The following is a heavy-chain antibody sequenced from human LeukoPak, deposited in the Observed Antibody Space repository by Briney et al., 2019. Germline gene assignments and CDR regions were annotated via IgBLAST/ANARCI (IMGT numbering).Heavy chain of an antibody. J-gene: IGHJ4*02. CDR1: GGSFSGYY. CDR3: ARSNPGFDY. Sequence: SETLSLTCAVYGGSFSGYYWSWIRQPPGKGLEWIGSIYYSGSTYYNPSLKSRVTISVDTSKNQFSLKLSSVTAADTAVYYCARSNPGFDYWGQGTLVTVSS. V-gene: IGHV4-34*01. D-gene: IGHD6-6*01. CDR2: IYYSGST.